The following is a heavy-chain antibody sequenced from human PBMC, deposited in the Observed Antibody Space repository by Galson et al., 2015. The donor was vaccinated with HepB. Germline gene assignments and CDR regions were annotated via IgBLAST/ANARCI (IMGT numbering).Heavy chain of an antibody. CDR2: INPNSGGT. D-gene: IGHD6-19*01. V-gene: IGHV1-2*06. J-gene: IGHJ4*02. Sequence: SVKVSCKASGYTFTDYYIHWVRQAPGQGLEWMGRINPNSGGTNYAQKFQGRVTMTRDTSISTAYMELSRLRSDDTAVYYCARGRGAWDSSGWYPRDYWGQGTLVTVSS. CDR1: GYTFTDYY. CDR3: ARGRGAWDSSGWYPRDY.